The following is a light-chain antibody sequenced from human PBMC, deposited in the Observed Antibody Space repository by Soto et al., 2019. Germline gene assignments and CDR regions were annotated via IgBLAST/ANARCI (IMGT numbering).Light chain of an antibody. CDR1: SSNIGSNY. Sequence: QSVLTQPPSASGTPGQRFTISCSGSSSNIGSNYVYWYQQLPGTAPKLLIYRNNQRPSGVPDRFSGSKSGTSASLAISGLRSEDEAHYYCATWDDSLSGVVFGGGTKVTVL. V-gene: IGLV1-47*01. J-gene: IGLJ2*01. CDR3: ATWDDSLSGVV. CDR2: RNN.